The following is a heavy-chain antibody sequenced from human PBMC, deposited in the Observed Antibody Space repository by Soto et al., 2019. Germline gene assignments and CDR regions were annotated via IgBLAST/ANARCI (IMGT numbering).Heavy chain of an antibody. J-gene: IGHJ4*02. Sequence: ASVKVSCKASGYTFTSYGISWVRQAPGQGLEWMGWISAYNGNTNYAQKLQGRVTMTTDTSTSTAYMELRSLRSDDTAVYYCARASYYYDSSGYYSCDYWGQGTLVTVSS. V-gene: IGHV1-18*01. D-gene: IGHD3-22*01. CDR3: ARASYYYDSSGYYSCDY. CDR2: ISAYNGNT. CDR1: GYTFTSYG.